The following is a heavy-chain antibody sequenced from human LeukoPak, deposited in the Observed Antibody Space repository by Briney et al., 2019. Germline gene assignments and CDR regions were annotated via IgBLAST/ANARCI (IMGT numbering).Heavy chain of an antibody. CDR2: INTNTGNP. J-gene: IGHJ4*02. Sequence: ASVKVSCKASGYTFTSYGISWVRQAPGQGLEWMGWINTNTGNPTYAQGFTGRFVFSLDTSVSTAYLQISSLKAEDTAVYYCARDITVVEGATTGFDYWGQGTLSPSPQ. CDR3: ARDITVVEGATTGFDY. D-gene: IGHD2-15*01. CDR1: GYTFTSYG. V-gene: IGHV7-4-1*02.